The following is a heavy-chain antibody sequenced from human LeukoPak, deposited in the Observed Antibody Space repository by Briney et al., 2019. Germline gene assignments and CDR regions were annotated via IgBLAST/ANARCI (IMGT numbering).Heavy chain of an antibody. CDR1: GFTFSNSA. D-gene: IGHD1-26*01. V-gene: IGHV3-23*01. Sequence: PGGSLRLSCAASGFTFSNSAMTWVRQSPGKGLEWVSDISASGDTTHYADSVKGRFTISRDNSKHTLYLQMNSLRAEDTAVYYCARSIVGATLSTYFDYWGQGTLVTVSS. CDR2: ISASGDTT. CDR3: ARSIVGATLSTYFDY. J-gene: IGHJ4*02.